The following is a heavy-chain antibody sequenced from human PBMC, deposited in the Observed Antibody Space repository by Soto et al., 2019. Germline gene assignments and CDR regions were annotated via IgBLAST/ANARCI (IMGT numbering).Heavy chain of an antibody. J-gene: IGHJ6*02. CDR2: INAGNGNT. Sequence: GASVKVSCKASGYTFTSYAMHWVRQAPGQRLEWMGWINAGNGNTKYSQKFQGRVTITRDTSASTAYMELSSLRSEDTAVYYCATSRGGSGWSFYYYYGMDFSGQGTTVTVSS. D-gene: IGHD6-19*01. CDR1: GYTFTSYA. V-gene: IGHV1-3*01. CDR3: ATSRGGSGWSFYYYYGMDF.